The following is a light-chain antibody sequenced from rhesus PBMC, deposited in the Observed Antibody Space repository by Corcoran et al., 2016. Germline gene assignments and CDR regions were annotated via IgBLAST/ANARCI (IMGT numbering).Light chain of an antibody. J-gene: IGKJ1*01. CDR2: AAS. Sequence: DIQMTQSPYALSASVGDRVTISCRASQNIYSDLAWYQQKPGKAPNLLSYAASSLQTGIPSRFSGSGAGTDVTLAISSLQPEYSSTYCCQHYYDNPRSFGHGAKVEIK. CDR3: QHYYDNPRS. V-gene: IGKV1S12*01. CDR1: QNIYSD.